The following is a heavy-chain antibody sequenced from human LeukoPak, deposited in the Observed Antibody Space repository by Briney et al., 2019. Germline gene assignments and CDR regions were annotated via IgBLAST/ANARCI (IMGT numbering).Heavy chain of an antibody. Sequence: GGSLRLSCAASGFTFSSYGMSWVRQAPGKGLEWVSAISGSGGSTYYADSVKGRFTISRDNSKNTLYLQMNSLKTEDTAVYYCTFLTGAVGATRGTRNWGQGTLVTVSS. CDR3: TFLTGAVGATRGTRN. CDR1: GFTFSSYG. D-gene: IGHD1-26*01. V-gene: IGHV3-23*01. J-gene: IGHJ4*02. CDR2: ISGSGGST.